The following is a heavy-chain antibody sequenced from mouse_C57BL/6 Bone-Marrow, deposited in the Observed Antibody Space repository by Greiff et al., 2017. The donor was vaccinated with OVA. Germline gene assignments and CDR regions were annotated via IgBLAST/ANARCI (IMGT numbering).Heavy chain of an antibody. CDR3: AVYGYD. CDR1: GYAFSSSW. CDR2: IYPGDGDT. Sequence: VQRVESGPELVKPGASVKISCKASGYAFSSSWMNWVKQRPGKGLEWIGRIYPGDGDTNYNGKFKGKATLTADKSSSTAYMQLSSLTSEDSAVYFCAVYGYDWGQGTLVTVSA. V-gene: IGHV1-82*01. J-gene: IGHJ3*01. D-gene: IGHD2-2*01.